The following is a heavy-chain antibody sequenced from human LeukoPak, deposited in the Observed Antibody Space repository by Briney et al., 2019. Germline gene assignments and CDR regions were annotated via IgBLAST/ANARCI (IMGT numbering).Heavy chain of an antibody. Sequence: GGSLRLSCAASGFTFSSYAMSWVRQAPGKGLEWVAFISGSGGSTSYADSVKGRFTISRDNSMNTLYLQMNSLRAEDTAVYYCAEDDRIQPRRYSYNYWGQGTLVTVSS. V-gene: IGHV3-23*01. CDR3: AEDDRIQPRRYSYNY. J-gene: IGHJ4*02. CDR2: ISGSGGST. CDR1: GFTFSSYA. D-gene: IGHD5-18*01.